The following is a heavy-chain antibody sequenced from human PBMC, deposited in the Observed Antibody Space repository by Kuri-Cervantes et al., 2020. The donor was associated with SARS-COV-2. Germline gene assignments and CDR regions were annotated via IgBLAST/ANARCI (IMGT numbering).Heavy chain of an antibody. Sequence: GESLKISCAASGFTVSSNYMSWVRQAPGKGLEWVSVIYSGGSTYYADSVKGRFTISRDNSKNTLYLQMNSLRAEDTAVYYCARAEGAGMSYGMDVWGQGTTVTVSS. CDR2: IYSGGST. D-gene: IGHD6-19*01. J-gene: IGHJ6*02. CDR3: ARAEGAGMSYGMDV. V-gene: IGHV3-66*02. CDR1: GFTVSSNY.